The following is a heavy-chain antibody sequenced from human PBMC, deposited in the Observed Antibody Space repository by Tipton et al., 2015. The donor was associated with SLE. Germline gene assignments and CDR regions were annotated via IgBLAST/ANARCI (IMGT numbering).Heavy chain of an antibody. J-gene: IGHJ3*02. Sequence: TLSLTCTVSGGSISSYYWSWIRQPPGKGLEWIGYIYTSGSTNYNPSLKSRVTISVDTSKNQFSLKLSSVTAADTAVYYCARSGEYSSGYPDAFDIWGQGTMVTVSS. CDR1: GGSISSYY. V-gene: IGHV4-4*08. CDR3: ARSGEYSSGYPDAFDI. CDR2: IYTSGST. D-gene: IGHD3-22*01.